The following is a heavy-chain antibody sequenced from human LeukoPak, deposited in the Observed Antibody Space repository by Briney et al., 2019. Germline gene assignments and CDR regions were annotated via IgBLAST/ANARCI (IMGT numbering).Heavy chain of an antibody. CDR1: GGSISSYY. CDR3: ARGAPLRYFDY. D-gene: IGHD3-9*01. Sequence: SETLSLTCTVSGGSISSYYWSWIRQPPGKGLEWIGYIYYSGSTNYNPSLKSRVTISVDTSKNQFSLKLSSVTAADTAVYYCARGAPLRYFDYWGQGTLVTVSS. V-gene: IGHV4-59*12. CDR2: IYYSGST. J-gene: IGHJ4*02.